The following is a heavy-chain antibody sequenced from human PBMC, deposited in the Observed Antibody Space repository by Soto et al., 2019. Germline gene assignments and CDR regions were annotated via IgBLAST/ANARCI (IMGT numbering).Heavy chain of an antibody. D-gene: IGHD6-19*01. CDR3: VKGAIAVAGTYFDS. J-gene: IGHJ4*02. Sequence: GGSLRLSCAASGFTFSSYAMHWVHQAPGKGLEWVAVISYDGSNKYYADSVKGRFTISRDNSRNTLYLQMSSLRAEDTSVYYCVKGAIAVAGTYFDSWGQGTLVTVSS. CDR2: ISYDGSNK. CDR1: GFTFSSYA. V-gene: IGHV3-30*15.